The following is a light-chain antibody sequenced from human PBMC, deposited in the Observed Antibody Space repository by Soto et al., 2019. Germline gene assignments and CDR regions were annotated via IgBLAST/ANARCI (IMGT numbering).Light chain of an antibody. V-gene: IGKV3D-15*01. J-gene: IGKJ1*01. CDR3: QQYNFWPRT. CDR2: AAS. CDR1: ESVNSN. Sequence: ERLQTSVPAVLFVKTGERGSLSCRASESVNSNLAWYQQKPGQPPRLLIYAASTRATDIPARFSGSGSGTEFTLTISSLQSEDFAVYYCQQYNFWPRTFGQGTKVDIK.